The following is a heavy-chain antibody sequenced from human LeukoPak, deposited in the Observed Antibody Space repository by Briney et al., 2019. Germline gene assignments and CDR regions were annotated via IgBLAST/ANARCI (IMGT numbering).Heavy chain of an antibody. CDR1: GFTFSSYA. Sequence: PGGSLRLSCAASGFTFSSYAMSWVRQAPGKGLEWVSAISGSGGSTYYADSVKGRFTISRDNSKNTLYLQMNSLRAEDTAVYYCATTGYSSGWYLDYWGQGPLVSVSS. CDR2: ISGSGGST. V-gene: IGHV3-23*01. CDR3: ATTGYSSGWYLDY. J-gene: IGHJ4*02. D-gene: IGHD6-19*01.